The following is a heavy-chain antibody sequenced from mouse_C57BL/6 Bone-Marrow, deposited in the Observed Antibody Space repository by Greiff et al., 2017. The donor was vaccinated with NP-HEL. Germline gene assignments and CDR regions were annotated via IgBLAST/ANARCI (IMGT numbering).Heavy chain of an antibody. J-gene: IGHJ3*01. V-gene: IGHV1-47*01. CDR3: ARGYEYDGFAY. Sequence: VQLQQSGAELVKPGASVKMSCKASGYTFTTYPIEWMKQNHGKSLVGIGNFPPYNDDTMYNEKFKGRATLSVEKSSRTVYLELSRLTSDDSAVYYCARGYEYDGFAYWGQGTLVTVSA. CDR2: FPPYNDDT. CDR1: GYTFTTYP. D-gene: IGHD2-4*01.